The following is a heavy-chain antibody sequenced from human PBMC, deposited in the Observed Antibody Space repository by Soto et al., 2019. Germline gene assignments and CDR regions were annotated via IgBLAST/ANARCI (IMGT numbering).Heavy chain of an antibody. J-gene: IGHJ6*02. Sequence: GASVKVSCKASGGTFSSYAISWVRQAPGQRLEWMGGIIPIFGTANYAQKFQGRVTITADESTSTAYMELSSLRSEDTAVYYCARSDYYDSSGYYYEYYYYGMDVWGQGATVTVSS. CDR2: IIPIFGTA. CDR1: GGTFSSYA. V-gene: IGHV1-69*13. CDR3: ARSDYYDSSGYYYEYYYYGMDV. D-gene: IGHD3-22*01.